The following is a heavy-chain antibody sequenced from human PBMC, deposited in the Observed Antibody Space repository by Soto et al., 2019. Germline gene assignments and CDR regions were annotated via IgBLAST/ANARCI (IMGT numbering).Heavy chain of an antibody. J-gene: IGHJ4*02. Sequence: EVQLLESGGGLVQPGGSPRLSCAASGFTFSSYAMSWVRQAPGKGLEWVSAISGSGGTKYYADSVKGRFTISRDNSNNTLYLQMNSLRAEDTALYYCAKDRLGATPYYFDYWGQGTLVTVST. CDR1: GFTFSSYA. V-gene: IGHV3-23*01. CDR2: ISGSGGTK. D-gene: IGHD1-26*01. CDR3: AKDRLGATPYYFDY.